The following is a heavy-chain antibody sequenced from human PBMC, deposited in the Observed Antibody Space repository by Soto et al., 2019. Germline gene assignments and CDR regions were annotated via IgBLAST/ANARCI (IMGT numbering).Heavy chain of an antibody. CDR1: GFTFSNFG. Sequence: QVQLVESGGGVVQPGRSLRLSCAASGFTFSNFGMHWVRQAPGKGLEWVAVIWNEGSNEYYADSVKGRFTISRDNAKKTVSLLMISLRVEDTAVYYCAKTITAFGISSSSHDSRSRGAVLDYWGQGTLVTVSS. J-gene: IGHJ4*02. CDR2: IWNEGSNE. D-gene: IGHD3-3*01. CDR3: AKTITAFGISSSSHDSRSRGAVLDY. V-gene: IGHV3-33*08.